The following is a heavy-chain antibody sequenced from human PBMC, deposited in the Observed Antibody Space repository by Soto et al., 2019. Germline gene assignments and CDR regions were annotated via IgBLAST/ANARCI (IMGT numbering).Heavy chain of an antibody. CDR2: IYKSATT. Sequence: SETLSLTCSVSGDSISTVDYFWAWVRQPPGQALEYIGYIYKSATTYYNPSFESRVAISLDTSKSQFSLNVTSLTAADTAVYFCARGRYCLTGRCFPNWFDSWGQGTLVTVSA. J-gene: IGHJ5*01. D-gene: IGHD2-15*01. CDR3: ARGRYCLTGRCFPNWFDS. V-gene: IGHV4-30-4*01. CDR1: GDSISTVDYF.